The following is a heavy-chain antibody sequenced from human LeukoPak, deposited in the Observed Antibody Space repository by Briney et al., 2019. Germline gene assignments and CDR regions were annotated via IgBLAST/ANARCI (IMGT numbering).Heavy chain of an antibody. CDR1: GYSFTTYW. D-gene: IGHD4-17*01. CDR2: IDPRGSNT. J-gene: IGHJ4*02. V-gene: IGHV5-51*01. Sequence: GESLKISCEGSGYSFTTYWIGWVRQMPGKGLEWMGLIDPRGSNTRYSPSFQGQVTISADKSISTAYLQWSSLKASDSAMYYCARFRDYGDYIFDSWGQGTLVTVSS. CDR3: ARFRDYGDYIFDS.